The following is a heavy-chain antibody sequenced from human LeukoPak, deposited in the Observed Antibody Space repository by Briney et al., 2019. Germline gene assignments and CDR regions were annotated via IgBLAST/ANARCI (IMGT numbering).Heavy chain of an antibody. D-gene: IGHD3-10*01. V-gene: IGHV1-58*02. CDR1: GFTFTGSA. CDR2: IVVGSGNT. Sequence: GASVKVSCKASGFTFTGSAMQWVRQARGQRLEWIGWIVVGSGNTNYAQKFQERVTITRDMSTSTAYMELSSLRSEDTAVYYCAATPITMVRGARAYGMDVWGQGTTVTVSS. CDR3: AATPITMVRGARAYGMDV. J-gene: IGHJ6*02.